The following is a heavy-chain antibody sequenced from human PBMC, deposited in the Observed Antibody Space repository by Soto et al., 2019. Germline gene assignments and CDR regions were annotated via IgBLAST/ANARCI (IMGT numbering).Heavy chain of an antibody. CDR3: ASGDTAMVNGFDY. CDR1: GGSISSSSYY. J-gene: IGHJ4*02. V-gene: IGHV4-39*01. Sequence: SETLSLTCTVSGGSISSSSYYWGWIRQPPGKGLEWIGSIYYSGSTYYNPSLKSRVTISVDTSKNQFSLKLSSVTAADTAVYYCASGDTAMVNGFDYWGQGTLVTVSS. CDR2: IYYSGST. D-gene: IGHD5-18*01.